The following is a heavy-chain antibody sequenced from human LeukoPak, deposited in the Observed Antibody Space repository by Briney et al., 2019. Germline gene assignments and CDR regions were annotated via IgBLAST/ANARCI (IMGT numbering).Heavy chain of an antibody. V-gene: IGHV4-31*03. CDR2: IYYSGST. CDR1: GGSISSGGYY. Sequence: SETLSLTCTVSGGSISSGGYYWSWTRQHPGKGLEWIGYIYYSGSTYYNPSLKSRVTISVDTSKNQFSLKLSSVTAADTAVYYCARDVYYGSGSLAGFDYWGQGTLVTVSS. CDR3: ARDVYYGSGSLAGFDY. D-gene: IGHD3-10*01. J-gene: IGHJ4*02.